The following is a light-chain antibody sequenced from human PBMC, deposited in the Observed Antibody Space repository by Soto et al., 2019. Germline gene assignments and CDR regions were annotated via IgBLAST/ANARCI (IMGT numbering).Light chain of an antibody. CDR3: QVWVMKTDNYV. J-gene: IGLJ1*01. Sequence: SYELTQPPSVSVAPEKTATITCGGTNIGDKRVHWYRQKPGQAPVLLISYDSDRPSGIPERFSGSNSGNTATLTISRVEAGDEDEYYWQVWVMKTDNYVFGGVAKVAVL. V-gene: IGLV3-21*04. CDR2: YDS. CDR1: NIGDKR.